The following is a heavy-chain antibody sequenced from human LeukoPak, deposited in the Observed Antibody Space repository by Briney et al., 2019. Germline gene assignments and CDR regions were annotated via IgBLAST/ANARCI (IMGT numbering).Heavy chain of an antibody. J-gene: IGHJ5*02. D-gene: IGHD2-15*01. V-gene: IGHV3-23*01. CDR3: AKDRTGVAATRLDL. Sequence: GALRLSSAASGFTFSSYAISWVRQAPGKGLEWGSAISGSGGSTYYSDSVKGRFTISRDNSKNTLYAPMNTVRGDDTGVYYCAKDRTGVAATRLDLWGQGTLVTVST. CDR2: ISGSGGST. CDR1: GFTFSSYA.